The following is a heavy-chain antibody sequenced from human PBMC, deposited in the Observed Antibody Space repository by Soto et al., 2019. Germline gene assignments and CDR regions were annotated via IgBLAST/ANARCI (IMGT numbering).Heavy chain of an antibody. D-gene: IGHD4-17*01. V-gene: IGHV1-18*01. CDR1: GYTLTSYG. Sequence: QVQLVQSGAEVKKPGASVKVSCKASGYTLTSYGVSWGRQAPGQGLAWMGWINAHNGNTNYAQKLQGRVTMNTDTSTSTAYMELRSLRSDDTAVYYCTGDRTVALDYCGQGTLVTVSS. CDR2: INAHNGNT. J-gene: IGHJ4*02. CDR3: TGDRTVALDY.